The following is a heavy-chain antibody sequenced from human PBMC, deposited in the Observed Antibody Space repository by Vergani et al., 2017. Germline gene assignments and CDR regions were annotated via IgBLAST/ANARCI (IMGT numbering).Heavy chain of an antibody. CDR2: IIPIFGTA. CDR3: AREKIEYSSSSAFQH. D-gene: IGHD6-6*01. J-gene: IGHJ1*01. CDR1: GGTFRTYD. V-gene: IGHV1-69*01. Sequence: QVQLVQSGAEVKKPGSSVKVSCKASGGTFRTYDISWVRQAPGQGLEWMGGIIPIFGTANYAQKFQGRVTITADESTSTAYMELSSLRSEDTAVYYCAREKIEYSSSSAFQHWGQGTLVTVSS.